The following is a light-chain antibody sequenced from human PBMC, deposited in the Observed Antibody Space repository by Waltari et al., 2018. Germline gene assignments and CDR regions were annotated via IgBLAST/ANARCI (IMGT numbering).Light chain of an antibody. CDR1: DIGSKT. J-gene: IGLJ1*01. Sequence: SYVLTQPPSVSVAPGQTATIACGGDDIGSKTVLWYQQKPGQAPGLVVYDETDRPSRIPERLSGSNSGNTATLTISRVEAGDEADYYCQVWDSLIDHYVFGTGTKVTVL. V-gene: IGLV3-21*02. CDR2: DET. CDR3: QVWDSLIDHYV.